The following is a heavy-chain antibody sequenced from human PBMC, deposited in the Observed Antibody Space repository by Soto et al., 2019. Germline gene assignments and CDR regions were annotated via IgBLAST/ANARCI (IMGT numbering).Heavy chain of an antibody. J-gene: IGHJ4*02. CDR3: AKGALICGSWWCFDY. Sequence: EVQLLESGGGLVQPGGSLRLSCAASGFTFSSYAMSWVRQAPGKGLEWVSAISGIGISTYYADSVKGRFTISRDNSKNTLDLQTNSLRAEDTAIYYCAKGALICGSWWCFDYWGQGTLVIVSS. CDR2: ISGIGIST. D-gene: IGHD2-8*02. CDR1: GFTFSSYA. V-gene: IGHV3-23*01.